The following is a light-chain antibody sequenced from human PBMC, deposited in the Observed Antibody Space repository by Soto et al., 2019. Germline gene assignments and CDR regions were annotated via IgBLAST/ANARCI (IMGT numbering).Light chain of an antibody. CDR3: QQYYSYPVT. J-gene: IGKJ1*01. CDR2: RAS. Sequence: DMQITQSPSRPSPHVGDRVTITCRASQSISNWLAWYQQKPGQAPNLLIYRASSLESGVPSRFSGSGSGTEFTLTISSLQAEDVATYYCQQYYSYPVTFGQGTKVDNK. V-gene: IGKV1-5*03. CDR1: QSISNW.